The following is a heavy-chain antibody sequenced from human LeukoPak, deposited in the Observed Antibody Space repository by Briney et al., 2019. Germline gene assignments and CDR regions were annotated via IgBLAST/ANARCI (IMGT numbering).Heavy chain of an antibody. J-gene: IGHJ4*02. CDR1: GFTFSSYA. D-gene: IGHD5-18*01. CDR2: ISYDGSNK. V-gene: IGHV3-30*04. CDR3: ANKGWVSGYSYGYNY. Sequence: PGRSLRLSCAASGFTFSSYAMHWVRQAPGKGLEWVAVISYDGSNKYYADSVKGRFTISRDNSKNTLYLQMNSLRAEDTAVYYCANKGWVSGYSYGYNYWGQGTLVTVSS.